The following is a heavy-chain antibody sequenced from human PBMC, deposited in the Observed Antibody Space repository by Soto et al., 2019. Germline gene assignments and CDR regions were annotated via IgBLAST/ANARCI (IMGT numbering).Heavy chain of an antibody. D-gene: IGHD5-18*01. J-gene: IGHJ6*02. Sequence: EVQLVESGGGLVQPGGSLRLSCAASGFTFSSYEMNWVRQAPGKGLEWVSYISSSGSTIYYADSVKGRFTISRDNAKNSLYLQMNSLRAEDTAVYYCARDLTYGAIGITAMGLGYYYYYGMDVWGQGTTVTVSS. CDR3: ARDLTYGAIGITAMGLGYYYYYGMDV. V-gene: IGHV3-48*03. CDR1: GFTFSSYE. CDR2: ISSSGSTI.